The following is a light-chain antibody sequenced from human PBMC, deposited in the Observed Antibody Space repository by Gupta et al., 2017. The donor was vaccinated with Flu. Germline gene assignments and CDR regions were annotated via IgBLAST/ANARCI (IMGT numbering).Light chain of an antibody. CDR3: ASWDDSLSGWV. V-gene: IGLV1-47*01. CDR2: SSN. CDR1: SSNIGINF. J-gene: IGLJ3*02. Sequence: QSVLTQPPSASGTPGQRVTISCSGSSSNIGINFVYWYQQLPGSSPKLLVYSSNQRHSGIPDRFSGSKAGTSASLAISGLRSEDEADYYCASWDDSLSGWVFGGGTKLTVL.